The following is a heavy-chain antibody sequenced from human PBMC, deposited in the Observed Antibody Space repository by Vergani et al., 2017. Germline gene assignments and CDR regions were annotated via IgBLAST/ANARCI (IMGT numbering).Heavy chain of an antibody. CDR1: GFTFSSYA. Sequence: EVQLLESGGGLVQPGGSLRLSCAASGFTFSSYAMSWVRQAPGKGLEWVSAISGSGGSTYYADSVKGRFTISRDNAKNSLYLQMNSLRAEDTAVYYCARDQGGFGELNYWGQGTLVTVSS. CDR2: ISGSGGST. V-gene: IGHV3-23*01. CDR3: ARDQGGFGELNY. J-gene: IGHJ4*02. D-gene: IGHD3-10*01.